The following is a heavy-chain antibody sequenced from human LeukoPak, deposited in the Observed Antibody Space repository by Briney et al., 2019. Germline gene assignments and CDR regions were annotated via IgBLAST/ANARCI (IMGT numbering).Heavy chain of an antibody. Sequence: GGSLRLSFAASGFTFSSYSMNWVRQAPGKGLEWVSYISSSSGTIYYADSVKGRFTISRDNAKNSLYLQVNSLRPEDTAVYYCARGLNSGVGPAAYWGQGTLVTVSS. V-gene: IGHV3-48*01. CDR2: ISSSSGTI. D-gene: IGHD6-13*01. CDR3: ARGLNSGVGPAAY. J-gene: IGHJ4*02. CDR1: GFTFSSYS.